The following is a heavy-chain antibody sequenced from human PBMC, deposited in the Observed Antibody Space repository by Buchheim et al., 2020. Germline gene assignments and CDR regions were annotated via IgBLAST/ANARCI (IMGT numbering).Heavy chain of an antibody. D-gene: IGHD3-16*01. CDR1: GFTFSSYD. Sequence: EVQLVESGGDLVQPGGSLRLSCAASGFTFSSYDMNWVRQAPGKGLEWVSFISSSGATKYYADSVRGRFTISRDNAKHSLYLQRNSLRAEDTSVYYCARDWALDSWGQGTL. V-gene: IGHV3-48*03. J-gene: IGHJ5*02. CDR2: ISSSGATK. CDR3: ARDWALDS.